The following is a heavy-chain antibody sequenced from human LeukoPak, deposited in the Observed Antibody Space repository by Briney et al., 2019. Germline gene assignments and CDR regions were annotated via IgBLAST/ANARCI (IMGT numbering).Heavy chain of an antibody. V-gene: IGHV4-34*01. CDR2: INHSGST. Sequence: PSETLSLTCAVYGGSFSGYYWSWIRQPPGKGLEWIGEINHSGSTNYNPSLKSRVTISVDTSKNQSSLKLSSVTAADTAVYYCARRSGTPGSYYFDYWGQGTLVTVSS. CDR1: GGSFSGYY. D-gene: IGHD1-26*01. J-gene: IGHJ4*02. CDR3: ARRSGTPGSYYFDY.